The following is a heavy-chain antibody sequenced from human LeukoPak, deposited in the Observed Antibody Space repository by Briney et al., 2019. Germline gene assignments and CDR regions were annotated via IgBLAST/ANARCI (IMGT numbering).Heavy chain of an antibody. J-gene: IGHJ4*02. CDR3: ARRPDGTSHFDY. D-gene: IGHD6-6*01. V-gene: IGHV4-59*08. CDR2: VYYSGST. CDR1: GGSISSYY. Sequence: SETLSLTCTVSGGSISSYYWNWIRQPPGKGLEWIGYVYYSGSTNYNPSLKSRVTISVDTSKKQFSLKLSSVTAADTAVYYCARRPDGTSHFDYWGQGTLVTVSS.